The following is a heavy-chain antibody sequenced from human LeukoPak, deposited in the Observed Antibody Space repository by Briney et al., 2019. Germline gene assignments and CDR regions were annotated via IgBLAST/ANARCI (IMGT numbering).Heavy chain of an antibody. D-gene: IGHD3-10*01. V-gene: IGHV3-74*01. CDR3: APNYGSGSSLDY. CDR1: GFTFSNYW. CDR2: INSDGSST. J-gene: IGHJ4*02. Sequence: GGSLRLSCAASGFTFSNYWMHWVRQAPGKGLVWVSRINSDGSSTSYADSVKGRFTISRDNAKNTLYLQMNSLRAEDTAVYYCAPNYGSGSSLDYWGQGTLVTVSS.